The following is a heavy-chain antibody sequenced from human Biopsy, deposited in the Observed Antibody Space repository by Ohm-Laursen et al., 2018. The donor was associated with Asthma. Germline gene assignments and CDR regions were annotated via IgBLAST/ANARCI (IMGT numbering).Heavy chain of an antibody. Sequence: SSVKVSCKSLGGTFDTYVIGWVRQAPGQGLEWMGGINSVFGTTTYPQKFQGRVTITADDSPSTVYMELSSLRSEDTAVYYCARKAGSCISRTCYSLDFWGQGTLVTVSS. CDR2: INSVFGTT. D-gene: IGHD2-2*01. J-gene: IGHJ4*02. CDR3: ARKAGSCISRTCYSLDF. CDR1: GGTFDTYV. V-gene: IGHV1-69*01.